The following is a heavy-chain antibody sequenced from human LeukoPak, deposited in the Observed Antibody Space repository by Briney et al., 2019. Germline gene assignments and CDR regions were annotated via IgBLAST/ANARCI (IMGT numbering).Heavy chain of an antibody. V-gene: IGHV3-23*01. CDR2: ISGNTGST. CDR1: GFTFSSYA. J-gene: IGHJ4*02. Sequence: PGGSLRLSCAASGFTFSSYAMSWVRQTPGKGLEWVSGISGNTGSTHYADSVKGRFTISRDDSKNTLYLQMNSLRAEDTAVYYCAKAYNSGWYYFDYWGQGTLVTVSS. D-gene: IGHD6-19*01. CDR3: AKAYNSGWYYFDY.